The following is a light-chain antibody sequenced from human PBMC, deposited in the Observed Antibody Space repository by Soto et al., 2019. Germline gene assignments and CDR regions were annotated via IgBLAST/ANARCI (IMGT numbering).Light chain of an antibody. Sequence: TLALSAAERATLSCRASHSGRDTYLAWYQQKPGQPPRLLIYGVSSRAYGIPDRFSGSGSGTDFTLTISRLEPEDFAVYYCQQYTHWPPTFGQGTLL. CDR1: HSGRDTY. J-gene: IGKJ5*01. CDR2: GVS. CDR3: QQYTHWPPT. V-gene: IGKV3-20*01.